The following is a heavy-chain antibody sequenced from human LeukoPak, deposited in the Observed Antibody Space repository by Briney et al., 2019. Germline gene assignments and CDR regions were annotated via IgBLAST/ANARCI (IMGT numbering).Heavy chain of an antibody. V-gene: IGHV4-59*08. Sequence: SETLSLTCTVSGGSISSYYWSWIRQPPGKGLEWIGYIYYSGSTNYNPSLKSRVTISVDTSKNQFSLKLSSVTAADTAVYYCARHLRSSWSYFDYWGQGTLVTVSS. CDR2: IYYSGST. CDR3: ARHLRSSWSYFDY. CDR1: GGSISSYY. D-gene: IGHD6-13*01. J-gene: IGHJ4*02.